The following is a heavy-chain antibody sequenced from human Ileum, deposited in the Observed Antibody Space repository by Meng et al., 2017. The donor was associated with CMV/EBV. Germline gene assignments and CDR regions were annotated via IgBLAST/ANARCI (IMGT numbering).Heavy chain of an antibody. Sequence: ASVKVSCKASGYTFTTYGVTWVRQAPGQGLEWMGWISAYTGNTDHAQKFQDRVTMTTDTSTSTAYMELRSLRSDDTAVYDWARDRVQGSVAAAVPPDPWGQGTLVTVSS. CDR2: ISAYTGNT. CDR1: GYTFTTYG. CDR3: ARDRVQGSVAAAVPPDP. D-gene: IGHD6-13*01. J-gene: IGHJ5*02. V-gene: IGHV1-18*01.